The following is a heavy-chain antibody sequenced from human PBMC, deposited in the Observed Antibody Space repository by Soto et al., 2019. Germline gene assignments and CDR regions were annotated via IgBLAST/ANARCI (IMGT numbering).Heavy chain of an antibody. V-gene: IGHV4-31*03. CDR3: ASSIPAATPEVGYYGMDV. CDR1: GGSISSGGYY. J-gene: IGHJ6*02. CDR2: IYYSGST. Sequence: QVQLQESGPGLVKPSQTLSLTCTVSGGSISSGGYYCSWIRQHPGKGLEWIGYIYYSGSTYYNPSLKSRVTISVDTSKNQCSLKLSSVTAADTAVYYCASSIPAATPEVGYYGMDVWGQGTTVTVSS. D-gene: IGHD2-2*01.